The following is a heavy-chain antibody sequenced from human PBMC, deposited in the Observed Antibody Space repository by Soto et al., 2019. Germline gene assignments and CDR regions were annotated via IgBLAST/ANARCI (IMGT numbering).Heavy chain of an antibody. D-gene: IGHD3-22*01. CDR2: ISHDGSHI. CDR1: GFTFSNYA. Sequence: PGGSLRRSCAASGFTFSNYAIHWFRQAPGKGLEWVAVISHDGSHIYYADSVKGRFTISRDNSKNTLSLQMNSLRSEDTAVFYCARESYGSGYSDYWGQGTLVTVSS. CDR3: ARESYGSGYSDY. J-gene: IGHJ4*02. V-gene: IGHV3-30*04.